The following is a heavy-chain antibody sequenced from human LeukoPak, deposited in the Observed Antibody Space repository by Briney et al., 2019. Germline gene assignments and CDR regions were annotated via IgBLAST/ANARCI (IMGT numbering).Heavy chain of an antibody. CDR1: GFSFIDFA. D-gene: IGHD2-2*01. V-gene: IGHV3-30*07. CDR3: ARWYCTGTSCYYDY. J-gene: IGHJ4*02. Sequence: GGSLRLSCSASGFSFIDFAMHWVRQAPGKGLEWVAFIRYDGSNKYYADSVKGRFTISRDHSKNTLYLQMNSLRAEDTAVYYCARWYCTGTSCYYDYWGQGTLVTVSS. CDR2: IRYDGSNK.